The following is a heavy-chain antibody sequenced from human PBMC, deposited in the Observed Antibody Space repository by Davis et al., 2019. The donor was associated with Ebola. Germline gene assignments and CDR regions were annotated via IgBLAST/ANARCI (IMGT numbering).Heavy chain of an antibody. CDR2: IGAAGDT. CDR1: GFTFRSHD. J-gene: IGHJ5*01. V-gene: IGHV3-13*01. D-gene: IGHD6-13*01. CDR3: ARAGFGSTWFDC. Sequence: GESLKTPCAASGFTFRSHDMHCVRQATGKGLEWVSAIGAAGDTYYPVPVKGRFTISRENAKNSLYLQMNSLRAEDKAVYYCARAGFGSTWFDCWGQGILVTVSS.